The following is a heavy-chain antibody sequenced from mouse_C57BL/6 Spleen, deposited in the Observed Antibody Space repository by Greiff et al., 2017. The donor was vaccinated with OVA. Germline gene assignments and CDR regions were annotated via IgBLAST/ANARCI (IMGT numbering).Heavy chain of an antibody. Sequence: VQLQQPGAELVKPGASVKLSCKASGYTFTCYWMHWVKQRPGQGLEWIGMIHPNSGSTNYNEKFKSKATLTVDKSSSTAYMQLSSLTSEDSAVYYCASYGSSYDAMDYWGQGTSVTVSS. CDR1: GYTFTCYW. CDR2: IHPNSGST. V-gene: IGHV1-64*01. CDR3: ASYGSSYDAMDY. J-gene: IGHJ4*01. D-gene: IGHD1-1*01.